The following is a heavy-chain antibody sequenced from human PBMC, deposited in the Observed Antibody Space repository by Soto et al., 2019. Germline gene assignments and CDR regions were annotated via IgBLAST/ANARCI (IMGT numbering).Heavy chain of an antibody. CDR2: ISSSGSTI. V-gene: IGHV3-11*01. D-gene: IGHD3-10*01. CDR3: ARVRYYDSGSSINWFDP. Sequence: QVQLVESGGGLFKPGGSLRLSCAASGFTFSDYYMNWIRQAPGKGLEWVSYISSSGSTIYYADSVKGRFTISRDNAKNSLYLQMNSLRAEDTAVYYCARVRYYDSGSSINWFDPWGQGTLVTVSS. J-gene: IGHJ5*02. CDR1: GFTFSDYY.